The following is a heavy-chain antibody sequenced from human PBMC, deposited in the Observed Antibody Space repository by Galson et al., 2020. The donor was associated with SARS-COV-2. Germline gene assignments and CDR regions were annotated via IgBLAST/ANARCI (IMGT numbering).Heavy chain of an antibody. CDR2: NRSSRSTI. J-gene: IGHJ3*02. CDR3: ESAGYYGEDAFDI. CDR1: GFTFSDYY. Sequence: NSAGSLRLSCAASGFTFSDYYMSWIRQAPVMGLDAVSYNRSSRSTIYYADSVKGRFTISRDNAKNSLYLQMNSLRAEDTAVYYCESAGYYGEDAFDIWGQGTMVTVSS. V-gene: IGHV3-11*04. D-gene: IGHD3-10*01.